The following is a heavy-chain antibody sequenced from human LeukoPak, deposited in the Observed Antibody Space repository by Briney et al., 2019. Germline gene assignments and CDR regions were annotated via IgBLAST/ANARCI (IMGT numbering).Heavy chain of an antibody. CDR3: ARGRPHKDAFDI. J-gene: IGHJ3*02. Sequence: SETLSLTCAVYGGSFSGYYWSWIRQPPGKGLEWIGEINHSGSTNYNPSLKSRVTISVDTSKNQFSLKLSSVTAADTAVYYCARGRPHKDAFDIWGQGTMVTVSS. CDR2: INHSGST. CDR1: GGSFSGYY. V-gene: IGHV4-34*01.